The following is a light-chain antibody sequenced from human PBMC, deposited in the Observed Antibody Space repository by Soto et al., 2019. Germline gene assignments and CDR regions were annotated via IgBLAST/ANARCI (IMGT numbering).Light chain of an antibody. CDR3: GSYTTTTTQV. J-gene: IGLJ3*02. V-gene: IGLV2-14*01. CDR2: EVN. Sequence: QSALAHPASVSGSPGQSITISCTGTSSDVGGFDYVSWYQQYPGKAPRLIINEVNHRPLGVSDRFSGSKSGNTASLTISRLLPEDEADYYCGSYTTTTTQVFGGGTKLTVL. CDR1: SSDVGGFDY.